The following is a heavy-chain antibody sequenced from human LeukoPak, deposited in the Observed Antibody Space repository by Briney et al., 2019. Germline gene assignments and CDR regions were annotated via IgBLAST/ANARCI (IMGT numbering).Heavy chain of an antibody. CDR3: ARDYYDSSGYPSFDY. CDR2: INPSGGST. D-gene: IGHD3-22*01. Sequence: ASVKVSCKASGYTFTSYYMHWVRQAPGQGLEWMGIINPSGGSTSYAQKFQGRVTMTRDTSTSTVYMELSSLRSEDTAVYYCARDYYDSSGYPSFDYWGQGTLVTVPS. J-gene: IGHJ4*02. V-gene: IGHV1-46*01. CDR1: GYTFTSYY.